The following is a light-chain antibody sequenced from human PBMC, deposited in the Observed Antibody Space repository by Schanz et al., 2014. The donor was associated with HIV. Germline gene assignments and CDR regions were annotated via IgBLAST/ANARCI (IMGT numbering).Light chain of an antibody. CDR1: QSVSSS. V-gene: IGKV3-15*01. J-gene: IGKJ5*01. Sequence: EIVMTQSPATLSVSPGEGATLSCRASQSVSSSLAWYQQKPGQPPRLLIYRSSTRATGIPARFSGSGSGTEFTLTISSLQPEDFAVYYCQQYNKWPPGAITFGQGTRLEIK. CDR2: RSS. CDR3: QQYNKWPPGAIT.